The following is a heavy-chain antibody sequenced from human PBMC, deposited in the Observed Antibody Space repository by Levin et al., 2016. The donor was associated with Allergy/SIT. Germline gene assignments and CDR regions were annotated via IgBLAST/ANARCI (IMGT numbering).Heavy chain of an antibody. CDR3: AREDYCSGRSCYDDAYDI. CDR1: GFSFNDYR. J-gene: IGHJ3*02. V-gene: IGHV3-48*01. CDR2: ISRSGTTI. D-gene: IGHD2-15*01. Sequence: GESLKISCAASGFSFNDYRMNWVRQAPGKGLEWIAHISRSGTTIYYADSVRGRLTISRDTAKNSLYLQMSSLRAEDTAVYFCAREDYCSGRSCYDDAYDIWGQGTRVTVSS.